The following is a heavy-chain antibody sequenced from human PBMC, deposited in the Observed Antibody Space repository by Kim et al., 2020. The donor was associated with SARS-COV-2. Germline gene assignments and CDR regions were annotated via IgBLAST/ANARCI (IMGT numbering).Heavy chain of an antibody. CDR1: GYTFTSYD. CDR3: ARWGGRTGIEAFDL. CDR2: MNPNSGNT. Sequence: ASVKVSCKASGYTFTSYDLNWVRQATGQGLEWMGWMNPNSGNTGYAQKFQGRVTMTRDTTINTAHMELSSLRSEDTAVYYCARWGGRTGIEAFDLWGQGTMVTVSS. J-gene: IGHJ3*01. D-gene: IGHD1-26*01. V-gene: IGHV1-8*01.